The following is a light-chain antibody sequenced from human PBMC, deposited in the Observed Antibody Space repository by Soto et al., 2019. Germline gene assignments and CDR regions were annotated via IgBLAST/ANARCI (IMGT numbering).Light chain of an antibody. Sequence: VAMTQSPLSLPVTLGQPASISSRSSQSLVYTDGNTYLSWYQQRTGQSPRRLVYRVSNRDSGVPDTFSGSGSGTDFTLKISRVEAEDVGDYYCMQGTHWPLTFGGGTKVDIK. V-gene: IGKV2-30*01. CDR3: MQGTHWPLT. J-gene: IGKJ4*01. CDR1: QSLVYTDGNTY. CDR2: RVS.